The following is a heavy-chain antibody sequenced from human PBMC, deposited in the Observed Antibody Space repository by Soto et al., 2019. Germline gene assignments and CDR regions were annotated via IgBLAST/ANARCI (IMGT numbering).Heavy chain of an antibody. Sequence: GGFLRLSCAASGFTFSSYAMHWVRQAPGKGLEWVAVISYDGSNKYYADSVKGRFTISRDNSKNTLYLQMNSLRAEDTAVYYCARDRYSGGWFRSKRFDYWGQGTLVTSPQ. CDR3: ARDRYSGGWFRSKRFDY. V-gene: IGHV3-30-3*01. D-gene: IGHD6-19*01. J-gene: IGHJ4*02. CDR1: GFTFSSYA. CDR2: ISYDGSNK.